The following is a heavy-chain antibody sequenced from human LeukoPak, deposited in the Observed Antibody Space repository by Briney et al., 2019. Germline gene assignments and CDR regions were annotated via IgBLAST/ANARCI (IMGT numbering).Heavy chain of an antibody. CDR1: GGSFSGYY. V-gene: IGHV4-34*01. D-gene: IGHD3-22*01. J-gene: IGHJ4*02. Sequence: KSSETLSLTCAVYGGSFSGYYWSWIRQPPGKGLEWIGEMNHSGSTNYNPSLKSRVTISVDTSKNQFSLKLSSVTAADTAVYFCARGPPTDYYDSSGFYYVFDYWGQGTLVTVSS. CDR3: ARGPPTDYYDSSGFYYVFDY. CDR2: MNHSGST.